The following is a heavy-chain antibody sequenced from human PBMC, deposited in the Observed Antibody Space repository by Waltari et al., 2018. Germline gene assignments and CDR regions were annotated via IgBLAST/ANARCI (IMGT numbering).Heavy chain of an antibody. D-gene: IGHD3-22*01. Sequence: EVQLVQSGAEVKKPGATVKISCKASGYTFTDYYMHWVQQAPGKGLEWMGRVDPEDGETIYAEKFQGRVTITADTSTDTAYMELSSLRSEDTAVYYCARISSGYWGWAYYGMDVWGQGTTVTVSS. CDR3: ARISSGYWGWAYYGMDV. J-gene: IGHJ6*02. CDR1: GYTFTDYY. V-gene: IGHV1-69-2*01. CDR2: VDPEDGET.